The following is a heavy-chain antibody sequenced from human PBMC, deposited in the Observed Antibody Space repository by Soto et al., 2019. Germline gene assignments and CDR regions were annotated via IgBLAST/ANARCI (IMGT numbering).Heavy chain of an antibody. CDR2: MNPNSGNT. D-gene: IGHD2-2*01. Sequence: ASVKVSCKASGYTFTSYDINWVRQATGQGLEWMGWMNPNSGNTGYAQKFQGRVTMTRDTSISTVYMELSSLRSEDTAVYYCARDGDIVVVPAAMRLYYYYYMDVWGKGTTVTVSS. J-gene: IGHJ6*03. CDR1: GYTFTSYD. V-gene: IGHV1-8*01. CDR3: ARDGDIVVVPAAMRLYYYYYMDV.